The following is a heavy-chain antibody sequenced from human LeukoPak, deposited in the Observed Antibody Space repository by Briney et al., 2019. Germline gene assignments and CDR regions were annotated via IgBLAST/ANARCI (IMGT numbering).Heavy chain of an antibody. D-gene: IGHD1-26*01. CDR3: AAGPWELDF. CDR2: IYNGGNT. J-gene: IGHJ4*02. Sequence: TSDTLSLTCTVSGVSINTYYASWIRQAPGKGLEFIGFIYNGGNTNYNPSLKSRATISVDTSNNQFSLRLTSVTAADTAMYYCAAGPWELDFWGQGTLVTVSS. CDR1: GVSINTYY. V-gene: IGHV4-4*09.